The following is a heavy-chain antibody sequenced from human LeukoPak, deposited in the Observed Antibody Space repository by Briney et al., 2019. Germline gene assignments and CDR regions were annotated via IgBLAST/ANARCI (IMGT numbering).Heavy chain of an antibody. CDR3: ARDLHRDVSVASDY. Sequence: ALVKVSCKASGYSFSSKSINWVRQVPGQGLEWMGWISVYNGNTNYAQKVQDRVTMTTDTSTNTAYMELRSLRSDDTAVYYCARDLHRDVSVASDYWGQGTLVTVSS. D-gene: IGHD6-19*01. J-gene: IGHJ4*02. V-gene: IGHV1-18*01. CDR2: ISVYNGNT. CDR1: GYSFSSKS.